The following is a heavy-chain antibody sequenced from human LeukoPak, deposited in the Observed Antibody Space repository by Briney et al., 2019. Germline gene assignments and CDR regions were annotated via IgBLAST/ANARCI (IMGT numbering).Heavy chain of an antibody. CDR3: ARPVIAVAGTGDY. D-gene: IGHD6-19*01. CDR2: IYSGGST. Sequence: GGSLRLSCAASGFTVSSNYMSWVRQAPGKGLEWVSVIYSGGSTYYADSVKGRFTISRDDSKNTLYLQMNSLRAEATAVYYWARPVIAVAGTGDYWGQGTLVTVSS. J-gene: IGHJ4*02. CDR1: GFTVSSNY. V-gene: IGHV3-66*04.